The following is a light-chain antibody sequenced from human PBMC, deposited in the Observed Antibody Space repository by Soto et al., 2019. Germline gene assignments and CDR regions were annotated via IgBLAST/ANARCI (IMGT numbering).Light chain of an antibody. CDR2: EVS. Sequence: QAVVTQPASVSGSPGQSITIPCTGTSSDVGGYNYVSWYQHHPGKAPKLMIYEVSHRPSGISNRFSGSKSGNTASLTISGLQAEDEADYYCTSYTSTSTRVFGGGTQLTVL. CDR1: SSDVGGYNY. CDR3: TSYTSTSTRV. V-gene: IGLV2-14*01. J-gene: IGLJ2*01.